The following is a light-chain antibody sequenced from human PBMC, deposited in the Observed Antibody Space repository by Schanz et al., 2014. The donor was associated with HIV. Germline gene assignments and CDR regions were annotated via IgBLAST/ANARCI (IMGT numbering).Light chain of an antibody. Sequence: QSALIQPPSVSGSPGQSVTISCTGTSSDVGSYDYVSWYQQHPGTVPKPMIYNVNTQPSRVPDRFSGSKSGNTASLTVSGLQPEDEADYYCNSYSHSNTYVFGTGTKLTVL. CDR2: NVN. CDR1: SSDVGSYDY. J-gene: IGLJ1*01. CDR3: NSYSHSNTYV. V-gene: IGLV2-8*01.